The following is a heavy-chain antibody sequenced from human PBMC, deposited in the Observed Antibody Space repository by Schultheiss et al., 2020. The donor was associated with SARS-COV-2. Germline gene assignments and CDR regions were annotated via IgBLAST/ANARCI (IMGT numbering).Heavy chain of an antibody. J-gene: IGHJ4*02. Sequence: SQTLSLTCTVSGGSISSYYWSWIRQPPGKGLEWIGSIYYSGSTYYNPSLKSRVTISVDTSKNQFSLKLSSVTAADTAVYYCARDSSSWPYYFDYWGQGTLVTVSS. CDR1: GGSISSYY. CDR3: ARDSSSWPYYFDY. CDR2: IYYSGST. V-gene: IGHV4-39*07. D-gene: IGHD6-13*01.